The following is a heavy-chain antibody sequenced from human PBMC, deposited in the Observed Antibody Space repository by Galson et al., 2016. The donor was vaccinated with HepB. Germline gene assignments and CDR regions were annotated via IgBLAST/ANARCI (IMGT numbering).Heavy chain of an antibody. Sequence: SLRLSCAASGFTFSTYDMHWVRQAKGKGLEWVSGIGTKGGTYYLESAKGRFTISREDAKNSLHLQLNSLTAGDTAVYYCARTGTYTNRIGMDVWGQGTTVTVSS. CDR1: GFTFSTYD. CDR3: ARTGTYTNRIGMDV. D-gene: IGHD3-10*01. J-gene: IGHJ6*02. V-gene: IGHV3-13*01. CDR2: IGTKGGT.